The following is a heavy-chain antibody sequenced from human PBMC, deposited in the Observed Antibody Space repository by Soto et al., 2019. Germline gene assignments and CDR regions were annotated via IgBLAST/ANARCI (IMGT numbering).Heavy chain of an antibody. D-gene: IGHD5-18*01. CDR2: ISGSGGST. CDR3: AKPSQYSYGSFGYYGMDV. CDR1: GFTFSSYA. Sequence: GGSLRLSCAASGFTFSSYAMSWVRQAPGKGLEWVSAISGSGGSTYYADSVKGRFTISRDNSKNTLYLQMNSLRAEDTAVYYWAKPSQYSYGSFGYYGMDVWGQGTTVTVSS. V-gene: IGHV3-23*01. J-gene: IGHJ6*02.